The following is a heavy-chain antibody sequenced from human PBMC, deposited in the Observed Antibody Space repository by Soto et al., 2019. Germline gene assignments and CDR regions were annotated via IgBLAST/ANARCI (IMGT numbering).Heavy chain of an antibody. J-gene: IGHJ4*02. CDR1: GGSFSGYY. V-gene: IGHV4-34*01. CDR3: ARPAYGDSDY. CDR2: INHSGST. Sequence: LRETLSLTCAVYGGSFSGYYWSWIRQPPGKGLEWIGEINHSGSTNYNPSLKSRVTISVDTSKNQFSLKLSSVTAADTAVYYCARPAYGDSDYWGQGTLVTVSS. D-gene: IGHD4-17*01.